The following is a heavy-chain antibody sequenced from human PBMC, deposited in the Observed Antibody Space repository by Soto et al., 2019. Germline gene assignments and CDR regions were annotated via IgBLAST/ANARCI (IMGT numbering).Heavy chain of an antibody. Sequence: SETLSLTCTVSGGSISSYYWSWIRQPPGKGLEWIGYIYYSGSTNYNPSLKGRVTRSVDTSENQFSLKLSSVTAADTAVYYCARDSYYDSSGYAFDIWGQGTMVTVSS. CDR3: ARDSYYDSSGYAFDI. CDR1: GGSISSYY. CDR2: IYYSGST. V-gene: IGHV4-59*01. D-gene: IGHD3-22*01. J-gene: IGHJ3*02.